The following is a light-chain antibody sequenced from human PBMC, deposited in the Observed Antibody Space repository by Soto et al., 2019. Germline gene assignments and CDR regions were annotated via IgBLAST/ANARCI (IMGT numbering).Light chain of an antibody. J-gene: IGKJ5*01. V-gene: IGKV1-9*01. CDR1: QGISSY. CDR3: QQHNSYPIT. CDR2: AAS. Sequence: DIQMTQPPSFLPASVGDRVTITCRPSQGISSYLAWYQQKPGQAPKLLIYAASTLQSGVPSRFSGSGSGTEFTLTISRLQPEDFATYYCQQHNSYPITVGQGTRLENK.